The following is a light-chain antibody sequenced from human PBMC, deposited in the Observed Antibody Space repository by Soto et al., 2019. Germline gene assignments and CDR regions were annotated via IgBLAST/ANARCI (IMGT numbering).Light chain of an antibody. CDR3: SLYTSDNTYV. V-gene: IGLV2-18*01. CDR2: EVR. J-gene: IGLJ1*01. CDR1: IIDFVSYNR. Sequence: SALTQPPSVSGSPGQSVTISFTVTIIDFVSYNRVSWYQQSPGSAPKLLIYEVRNRPSGVPDRFSGSKSGNTASLTISGLQTADEANYFCSLYTSDNTYVFGAGTKVTVL.